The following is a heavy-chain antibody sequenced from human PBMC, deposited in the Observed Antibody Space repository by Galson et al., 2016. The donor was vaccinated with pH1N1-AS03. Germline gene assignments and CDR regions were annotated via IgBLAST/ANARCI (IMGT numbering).Heavy chain of an antibody. CDR1: GDSVSSNIDA. V-gene: IGHV6-1*01. CDR3: ARGRYSGFVI. CDR2: TYWRSKWYN. J-gene: IGHJ3*02. Sequence: CAISGDSVSSNIDAWNWIRQSPSGGLEWLGRTYWRSKWYNDYAVSVKSRITINPDTSKNQFSLQLTSVIPDDTAVYYCARGRYSGFVIWGQGAKVTVSS. D-gene: IGHD2-15*01.